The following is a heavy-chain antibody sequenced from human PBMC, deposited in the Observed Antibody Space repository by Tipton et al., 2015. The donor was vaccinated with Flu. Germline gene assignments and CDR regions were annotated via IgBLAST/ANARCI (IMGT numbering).Heavy chain of an antibody. D-gene: IGHD2/OR15-2a*01. CDR3: ARGAPLLYVAPFDY. Sequence: QVQLVQSGAEVRKPGASVTISCKASGYAFVNYYMHWVRQAPGQGLEWMGIINSNDGSTTNAQNFQGRVTMTRDTSTDTVYMELSGLASDDTAIYFCARGAPLLYVAPFDYWGQGTRVTVSS. CDR1: GYAFVNYY. CDR2: INSNDGST. J-gene: IGHJ4*02. V-gene: IGHV1-46*01.